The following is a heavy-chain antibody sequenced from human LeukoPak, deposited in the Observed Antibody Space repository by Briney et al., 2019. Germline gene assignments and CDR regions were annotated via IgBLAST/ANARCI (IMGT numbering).Heavy chain of an antibody. Sequence: GGSLRLSCAASGFTFSSYEMNWVRQAPGKGLEWVSYISSSGSTIYYADSVKVRFTISRDNAKNSLYLQMNSLRAEDTAVYYCARDYGGDFDYWGQGTLVTVSS. CDR1: GFTFSSYE. J-gene: IGHJ4*02. CDR2: ISSSGSTI. D-gene: IGHD2-21*01. CDR3: ARDYGGDFDY. V-gene: IGHV3-48*03.